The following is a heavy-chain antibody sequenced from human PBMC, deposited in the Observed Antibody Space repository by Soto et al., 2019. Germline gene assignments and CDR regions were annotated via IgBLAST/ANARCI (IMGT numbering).Heavy chain of an antibody. CDR3: PHSNEYCSSTCCPAGAFHI. CDR1: GFSLSTSGVG. D-gene: IGHD2-2*01. V-gene: IGHV2-5*02. J-gene: IGHJ3*02. Sequence: QITLKESGPTLVKPTQTLTLTCTFSGFSLSTSGVGVGWIRQPPGKALEWLALIYWDDDKRYSPSLKSRLTIPNDTSNNHVLLTLPNMDPVDTATYYCPHSNEYCSSTCCPAGAFHIWGQGTIVTVSS. CDR2: IYWDDDK.